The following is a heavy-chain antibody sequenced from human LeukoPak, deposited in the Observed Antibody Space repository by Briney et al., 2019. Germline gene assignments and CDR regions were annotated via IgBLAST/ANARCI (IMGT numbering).Heavy chain of an antibody. D-gene: IGHD6-19*01. V-gene: IGHV4-4*07. J-gene: IGHJ5*02. CDR3: ARNSLGQWLVNWFDP. Sequence: SETLSLTCTVSGGSISSYYWSWIRQPAGKGLEWIGRIYTSGSTNYNPSLKSRVTISVDTSKDQFSLKLSSVTAADTAVYYCARNSLGQWLVNWFDPWGQGTLVTVSS. CDR1: GGSISSYY. CDR2: IYTSGST.